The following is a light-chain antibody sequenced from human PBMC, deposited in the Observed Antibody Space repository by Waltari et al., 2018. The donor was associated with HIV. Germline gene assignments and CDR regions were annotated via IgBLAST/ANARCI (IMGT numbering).Light chain of an antibody. CDR3: GADHGSGSNFVSV. J-gene: IGLJ2*01. CDR2: VGSGGIVG. Sequence: QPVLTQPPSASASLGASVTLTRTLSSGYSHYKRELYQQQPGKGPRFAMQVGSGGIVGSKGDGIPDRFSVFGSGLNRSLAIKNIQEEDESVYHCGADHGSGSNFVSVFGGGTKLTVV. V-gene: IGLV9-49*01. CDR1: SGYSHYK.